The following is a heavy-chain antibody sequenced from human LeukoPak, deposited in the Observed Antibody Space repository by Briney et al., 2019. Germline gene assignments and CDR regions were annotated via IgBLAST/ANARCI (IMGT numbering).Heavy chain of an antibody. Sequence: GGSLRLSCAASGFTFSAYAMSWFRQAPGTGLELVANIKEDGSERYYVDSVKGRFTISRDNAKISLYLQMNSLRAEDTAVYYCVYGGSYYIAWGQGTLVTVSS. J-gene: IGHJ5*02. V-gene: IGHV3-7*01. D-gene: IGHD1-26*01. CDR2: IKEDGSER. CDR1: GFTFSAYA. CDR3: VYGGSYYIA.